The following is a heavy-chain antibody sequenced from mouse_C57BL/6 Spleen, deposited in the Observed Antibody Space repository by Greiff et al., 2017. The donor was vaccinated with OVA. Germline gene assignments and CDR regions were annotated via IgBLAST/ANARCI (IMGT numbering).Heavy chain of an antibody. CDR3: ARAPTTMVTTNFDY. CDR1: GYTFTSYW. Sequence: QVQLQQPGAELVKPGASVKMSCKASGYTFTSYWITWVKQRPGQGLEWIGDIYPGSGSTNYNEKFKSKATLTVDTSSSTAYMQLSSLTSEDSAVYYCARAPTTMVTTNFDYWGQGTTLTVSS. J-gene: IGHJ2*01. V-gene: IGHV1-55*01. D-gene: IGHD2-2*01. CDR2: IYPGSGST.